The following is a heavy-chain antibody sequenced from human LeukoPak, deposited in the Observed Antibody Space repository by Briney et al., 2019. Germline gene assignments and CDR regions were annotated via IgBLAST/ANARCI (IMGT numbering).Heavy chain of an antibody. J-gene: IGHJ6*03. CDR2: ISGSGGST. V-gene: IGHV3-23*01. Sequence: PGGSLRLSCAASGFTFSSYAMSWVRQAPGKGLEWVSAISGSGGSTYYADSVKGRFTISRDNSKNTLYLQMNSLRAEDTAVYYCAKVGTGLSYYYYYMDVWGKGTTVTVSS. D-gene: IGHD2-8*02. CDR3: AKVGTGLSYYYYYMDV. CDR1: GFTFSSYA.